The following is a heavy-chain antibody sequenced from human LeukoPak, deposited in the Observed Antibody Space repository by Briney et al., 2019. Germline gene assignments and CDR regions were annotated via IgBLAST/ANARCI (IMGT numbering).Heavy chain of an antibody. J-gene: IGHJ4*02. D-gene: IGHD6-13*01. CDR3: AKVAAGTQDYFDY. V-gene: IGHV3-23*01. CDR2: ISGSGGST. Sequence: SGGSLRLSCAASGFTFNNAWMSWVRQAPGKGLEWVSAISGSGGSTYYADSVKGRFTISRDNSKNTLYLQMNSLRAEDTAVYYCAKVAAGTQDYFDYWGQGTLVTVSS. CDR1: GFTFNNAW.